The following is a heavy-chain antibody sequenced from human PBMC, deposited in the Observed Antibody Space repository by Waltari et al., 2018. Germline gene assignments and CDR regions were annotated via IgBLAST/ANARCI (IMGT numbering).Heavy chain of an antibody. Sequence: QVQLVQSGAEVKKPGASVQVSCKVSGYTPTELSNPWLRQAPGKGLEWMGGFDPEDGETIYAQKFQGRVTMTEDTSTDTAYMELSSLRSEDTAVYYCATSLRYFDWLSYWGQGTLVTVSS. D-gene: IGHD3-9*01. V-gene: IGHV1-24*01. CDR1: GYTPTELS. J-gene: IGHJ4*02. CDR2: FDPEDGET. CDR3: ATSLRYFDWLSY.